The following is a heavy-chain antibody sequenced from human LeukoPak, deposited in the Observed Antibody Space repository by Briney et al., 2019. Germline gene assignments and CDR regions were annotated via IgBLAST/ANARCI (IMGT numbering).Heavy chain of an antibody. CDR3: ARGPRFHY. CDR1: GGSFSGYY. V-gene: IGHV4-34*01. Sequence: SETLSLTCAVYGGSFSGYYWSWIRQPPGKGLEWIGEINHSGSTNYNPSLKSRVTISVDTSKNQFSLKLSSVTAADTAVYYCARGPRFHYWGQGTLVTVSS. CDR2: INHSGST. J-gene: IGHJ4*02.